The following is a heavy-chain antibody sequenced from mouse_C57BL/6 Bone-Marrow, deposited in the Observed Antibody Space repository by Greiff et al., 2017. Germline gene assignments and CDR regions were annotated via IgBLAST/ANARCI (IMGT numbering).Heavy chain of an antibody. CDR2: IDPNSGGP. CDR1: GYTFTSYW. V-gene: IGHV1-72*01. D-gene: IGHD2-2*01. CDR3: SRCYGYDGYYFDY. J-gene: IGHJ2*01. Sequence: VQLQQPGAELVKPGASVKLSCKASGYTFTSYWMHWVKQRPGQGLEWIGRIDPNSGGPKYNQKFKSKATLTVDKPSSTAYMQLSSLTSEDSAVYYCSRCYGYDGYYFDYWGQGTTLPVSS.